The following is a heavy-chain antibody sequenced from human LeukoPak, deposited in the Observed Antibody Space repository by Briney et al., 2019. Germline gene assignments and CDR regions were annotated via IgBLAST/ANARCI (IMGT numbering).Heavy chain of an antibody. J-gene: IGHJ4*02. D-gene: IGHD1-26*01. CDR1: GGSISSYY. CDR3: ARDSGAYYFDY. V-gene: IGHV4-59*01. CDR2: IYYSGST. Sequence: TPSETLSLTCTVSGGSISSYYWSWIRQPPGKGLEWIGYIYYSGSTNYNPSLKSRVTISVDTSKNQFSLKLSSVTAADTAVYYCARDSGAYYFDYWGQGTLVTVSS.